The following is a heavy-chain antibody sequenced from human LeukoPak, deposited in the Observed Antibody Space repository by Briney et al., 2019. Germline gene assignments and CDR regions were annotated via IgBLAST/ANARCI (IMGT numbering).Heavy chain of an antibody. J-gene: IGHJ4*02. V-gene: IGHV3-66*01. CDR1: GFTVSSNY. D-gene: IGHD2-15*01. CDR3: AKGTLGYCSGGSCYPLDY. CDR2: IHSGGST. Sequence: QPGGSLRLSCAASGFTVSSNYMSWVRQAPGKGLEWVSVIHSGGSTYYADSVKDRFTISRDNSKNTLYLQMNSLRAEDTAVYYCAKGTLGYCSGGSCYPLDYWGQGTLVTVSS.